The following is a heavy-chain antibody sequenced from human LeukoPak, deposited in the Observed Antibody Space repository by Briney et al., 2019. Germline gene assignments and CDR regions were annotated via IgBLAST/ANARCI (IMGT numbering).Heavy chain of an antibody. Sequence: SETLSLTCAVYGGSFSGYYWSWIRQPPGKGLEWIGYIYHSGSTYYNPSLKSRVTISVDKSKNQFSLKLSSVTAADTAVYYCARVKGGGIDYWGQGTLVTVSS. J-gene: IGHJ4*02. CDR2: IYHSGST. V-gene: IGHV4-34*01. CDR3: ARVKGGGIDY. CDR1: GGSFSGYY. D-gene: IGHD2-15*01.